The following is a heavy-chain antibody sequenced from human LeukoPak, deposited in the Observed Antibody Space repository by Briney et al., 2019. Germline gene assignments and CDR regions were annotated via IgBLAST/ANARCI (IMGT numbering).Heavy chain of an antibody. J-gene: IGHJ4*02. Sequence: GGSLRLSCAASGFTFSSYGMSWVRQAPGKGLEWVANIKQDGSEKYYVDSVKGRFTISRDNAKNSLYLQMNSLRAEDTAVYYCARGPSVAGFRGEDYWGQGTLVTVSS. CDR2: IKQDGSEK. D-gene: IGHD6-19*01. V-gene: IGHV3-7*01. CDR3: ARGPSVAGFRGEDY. CDR1: GFTFSSYG.